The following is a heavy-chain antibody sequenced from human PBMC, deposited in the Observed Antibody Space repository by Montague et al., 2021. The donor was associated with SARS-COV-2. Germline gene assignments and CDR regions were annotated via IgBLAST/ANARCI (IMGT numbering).Heavy chain of an antibody. J-gene: IGHJ6*02. Sequence: TLSLTCTVSGGSISSGSYYWSWLRQPAGKGLEWIGRIYTSGSTNYNPSLKSRVTISVDTSKNQFSLKLSPVTAADTAVYYCAGGPAATYYYGMDVWGQGTTVTVSS. D-gene: IGHD2-15*01. V-gene: IGHV4-61*02. CDR1: GGSISSGSYY. CDR2: IYTSGST. CDR3: AGGPAATYYYGMDV.